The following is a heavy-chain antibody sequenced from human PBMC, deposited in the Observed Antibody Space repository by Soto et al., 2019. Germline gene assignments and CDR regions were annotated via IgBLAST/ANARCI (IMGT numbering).Heavy chain of an antibody. CDR2: VDGSGGDT. Sequence: GESLKISSAASGFTFSSHAMGWLRQAPGTGPEWVAFVDGSGGDTSYADSVKGRFTISRDNSDNSLYLHMNSLRAEDTGRYFCAKEIFAAAYAATSAFDLWGQGTLVTVSS. J-gene: IGHJ4*02. CDR1: GFTFSSHA. CDR3: AKEIFAAAYAATSAFDL. D-gene: IGHD2-8*01. V-gene: IGHV3-23*01.